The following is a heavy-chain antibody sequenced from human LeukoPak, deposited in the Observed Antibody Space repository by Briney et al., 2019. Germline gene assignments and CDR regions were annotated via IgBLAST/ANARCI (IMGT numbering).Heavy chain of an antibody. J-gene: IGHJ4*02. D-gene: IGHD2-15*01. CDR3: ARDHAGSGRAFDN. CDR1: GVTFSNYG. CDR2: LSSGGINK. V-gene: IGHV3-30*03. Sequence: GGSLRLSCAVSGVTFSNYGVHWVRQAPGKGLEWVALLSSGGINKHYADSVKGRFIISRDNSMNTLYLQMNSLRVEDTAVYYCARDHAGSGRAFDNWGQGTLVTVSS.